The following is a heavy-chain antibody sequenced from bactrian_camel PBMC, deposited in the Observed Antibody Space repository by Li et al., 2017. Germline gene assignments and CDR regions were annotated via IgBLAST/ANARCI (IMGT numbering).Heavy chain of an antibody. V-gene: IGHV3S5*01. D-gene: IGHD8*01. CDR3: VRDGGNWSFGY. J-gene: IGHJ6*01. Sequence: VQLVESGGGLSHPGGRLKLSCTLSGFTRINYLSWVRQAPGEGLEWVSSIYRGGGVTYEADSVKGRFTISRDNAKNTVYLQTNSLKPVDTAVYYCVRDGGNWSFGYWGRGTQVTVS. CDR2: IYRGGGVT. CDR1: GFTRINY.